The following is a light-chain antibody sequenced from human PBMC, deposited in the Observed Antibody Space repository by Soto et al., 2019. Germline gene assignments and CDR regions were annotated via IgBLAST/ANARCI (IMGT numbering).Light chain of an antibody. V-gene: IGKV3-20*01. CDR3: HYYDDSPPFP. CDR1: QSVSSRV. CDR2: GAS. Sequence: EIVLTQSPGTLSLSPGERATFSCRASQSVSSRVLTWYQQKPGQAPRLLIYGASTRATGIPDRFSGSGSGTDFTLTISRLEPEDFAVYYCHYYDDSPPFPFGPGTRVDIE. J-gene: IGKJ3*01.